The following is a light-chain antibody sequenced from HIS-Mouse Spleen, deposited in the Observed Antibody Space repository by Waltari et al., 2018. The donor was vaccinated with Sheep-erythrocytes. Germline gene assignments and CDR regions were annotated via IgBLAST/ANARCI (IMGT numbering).Light chain of an antibody. J-gene: IGLJ1*01. V-gene: IGLV2-14*02. CDR3: CSYAGSYNHV. Sequence: QSALTQPASVSGSPGQSITISCTGTSSDVGCYNLVSWYQQHPGKAPKLMIYEGSKRPSGVPDRFSGSKSGNTASLTISGLQAEDEADYYCCSYAGSYNHVFATGTKVTVL. CDR2: EGS. CDR1: SSDVGCYNL.